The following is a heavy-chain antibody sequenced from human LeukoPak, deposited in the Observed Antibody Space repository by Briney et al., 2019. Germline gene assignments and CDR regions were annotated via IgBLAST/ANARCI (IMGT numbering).Heavy chain of an antibody. CDR2: VSGSGGST. J-gene: IGHJ4*02. V-gene: IGHV3-23*01. D-gene: IGHD1-26*01. CDR3: ARAGSWSSGPYFDY. CDR1: GFSFSSYV. Sequence: PGGSLRLSCAASGFSFSSYVMSWVRQAPGKGLEWVSAVSGSGGSTYSADSVKGRFTISRDNSKNMVYLQTSSLRAEDTAVYYCARAGSWSSGPYFDYWGQGILVSVSS.